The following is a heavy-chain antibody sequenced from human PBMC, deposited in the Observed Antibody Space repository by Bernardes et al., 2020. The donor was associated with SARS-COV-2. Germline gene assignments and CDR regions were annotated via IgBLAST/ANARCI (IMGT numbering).Heavy chain of an antibody. V-gene: IGHV3-48*02. CDR3: ARVVENNSAYYSTPYDY. D-gene: IGHD3-22*01. J-gene: IGHJ4*02. CDR2: ISSSSSSI. CDR1: GFTFSTYS. Sequence: GGSLRLSCAASGFTFSTYSMNWVRQAPGKGLEWVVYISSSSSSIYYADSVKGRFTISRDNAKNSLYLQMNSLRDEDTAMYYCARVVENNSAYYSTPYDYWGQGTLVTVSS.